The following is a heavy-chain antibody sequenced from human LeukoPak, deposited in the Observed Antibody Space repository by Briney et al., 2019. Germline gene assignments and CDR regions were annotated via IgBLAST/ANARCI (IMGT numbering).Heavy chain of an antibody. V-gene: IGHV3-9*01. CDR1: GFAFSSYA. D-gene: IGHD4-11*01. Sequence: GRSLRLSCAASGFAFSSYAMHWVRQAPGKGLEWVSGISWNSGSIGYADSVKGRFTISRDNAKNSLYLQMNSLRAEDTALYYCAKGRYSDAFDIWGQGTMVTVSS. CDR2: ISWNSGSI. J-gene: IGHJ3*02. CDR3: AKGRYSDAFDI.